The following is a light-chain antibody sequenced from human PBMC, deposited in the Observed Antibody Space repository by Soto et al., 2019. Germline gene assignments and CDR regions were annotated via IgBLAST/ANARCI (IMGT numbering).Light chain of an antibody. V-gene: IGKV3-15*01. Sequence: DIVMTQSPATLSVSPGERATLSCRASQSVGRNLAWYQQKPGQAPRLLIYAASGRASDLPARFICSGSGTEFTLTTSSLQSEDFAVYYCQQYTDWPWTLGQGTKVDIK. CDR3: QQYTDWPWT. J-gene: IGKJ1*01. CDR2: AAS. CDR1: QSVGRN.